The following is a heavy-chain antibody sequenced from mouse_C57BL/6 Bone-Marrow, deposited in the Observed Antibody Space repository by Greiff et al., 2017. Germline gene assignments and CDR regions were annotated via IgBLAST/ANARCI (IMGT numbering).Heavy chain of an antibody. CDR1: GYTFTSYW. CDR3: ARSKGFDY. D-gene: IGHD2-5*01. J-gene: IGHJ2*01. CDR2: IHPNSGST. V-gene: IGHV1-64*01. Sequence: QVQLQQPGAELVKPGASVKLSCKASGYTFTSYWMHWVKQRPGQGLEWIGMIHPNSGSTNYTEKFKSKATLTVDKSSSPAYMQLSSLTSEDSAVYYCARSKGFDYWGQGTTLTFSS.